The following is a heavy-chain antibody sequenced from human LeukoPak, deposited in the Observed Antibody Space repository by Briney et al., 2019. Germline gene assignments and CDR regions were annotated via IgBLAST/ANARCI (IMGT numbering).Heavy chain of an antibody. CDR1: GYTFISHG. D-gene: IGHD3-3*01. Sequence: ASVKVSCKASGYTFISHGISWVRQAPGQGLEWMGWISAYNGNTNYVQNFQGRVTMTTDTSTSTAYMELRSLRADDTAVYYCARDSRIHYDFWSGYYYFDYWGQGTLVTVSS. CDR3: ARDSRIHYDFWSGYYYFDY. V-gene: IGHV1-18*01. CDR2: ISAYNGNT. J-gene: IGHJ4*02.